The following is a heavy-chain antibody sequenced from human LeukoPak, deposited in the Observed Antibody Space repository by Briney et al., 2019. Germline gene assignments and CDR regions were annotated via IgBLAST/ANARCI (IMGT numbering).Heavy chain of an antibody. CDR2: IYYSGST. CDR3: ARGEYSSPDY. D-gene: IGHD6-6*01. Sequence: SETLSLTCTVSGGSISSSSYYWGWIRQPPGKGLEWIGSIYYSGSTYYNPSLKSRVTISVDTSKNQFSLKLSSVTAADTAVYYCARGEYSSPDYWGQGTLVTVST. J-gene: IGHJ4*02. CDR1: GGSISSSSYY. V-gene: IGHV4-39*07.